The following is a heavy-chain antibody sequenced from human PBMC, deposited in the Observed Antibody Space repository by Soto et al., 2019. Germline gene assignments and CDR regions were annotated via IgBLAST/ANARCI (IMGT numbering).Heavy chain of an antibody. Sequence: SETLSLTCAVSGGSISSGGYSWSWIRQPPGKGLEWIGYTYHSGSTYYNPSLKSRVTISVDRSKNQFSLKLSSVTAADTAVYYCARARITGTTFLDYWGQGTLVTVSS. CDR3: ARARITGTTFLDY. J-gene: IGHJ4*02. D-gene: IGHD1-20*01. V-gene: IGHV4-30-2*01. CDR2: TYHSGST. CDR1: GGSISSGGYS.